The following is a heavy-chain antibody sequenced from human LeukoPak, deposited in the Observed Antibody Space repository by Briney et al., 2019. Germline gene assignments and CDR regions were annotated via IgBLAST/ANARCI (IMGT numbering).Heavy chain of an antibody. Sequence: TLSLTCTVSGGSISSSSYYWGWIRQPPGKGLEWIGYIFRRGGTSYNPSLKSRILFSVDTSQNQFSLKLNSVTAADTAVYYCVREILYCSGGSCYRGPFDNWGQGTLVTVSA. D-gene: IGHD2-15*01. CDR2: IFRRGGT. CDR3: VREILYCSGGSCYRGPFDN. V-gene: IGHV4-30-4*08. J-gene: IGHJ4*02. CDR1: GGSISSSSYY.